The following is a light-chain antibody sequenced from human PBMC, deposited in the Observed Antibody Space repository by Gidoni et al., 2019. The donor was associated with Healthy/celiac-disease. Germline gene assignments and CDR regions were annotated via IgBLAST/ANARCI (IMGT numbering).Light chain of an antibody. CDR1: PSVSSSY. CDR2: GAA. CDR3: QQYGSSPWA. Sequence: EIVLTQSPGTRSLSPWERATLSCRASPSVSSSYLAWYQQKPGQAPRSLIYGAASRATGIPHRFSGSGSGTAFTPPTSRLEPEDFAVYYCQQYGSSPWAFGQGTKVEIK. J-gene: IGKJ1*01. V-gene: IGKV3-20*01.